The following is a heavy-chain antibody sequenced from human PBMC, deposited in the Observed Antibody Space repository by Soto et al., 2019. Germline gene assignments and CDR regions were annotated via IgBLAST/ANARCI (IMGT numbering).Heavy chain of an antibody. Sequence: TLSLTCTVSGGSISSGGYYWSWIRQHPGKGLEWIGYIYYSGSTYYNPSLKSRVTISVDTSKNQFSLKLSSVTAADTAVYYCATRARYSYDDRAFDIWGQGTMVTVSS. CDR3: ATRARYSYDDRAFDI. D-gene: IGHD5-18*01. CDR2: IYYSGST. V-gene: IGHV4-31*03. J-gene: IGHJ3*02. CDR1: GGSISSGGYY.